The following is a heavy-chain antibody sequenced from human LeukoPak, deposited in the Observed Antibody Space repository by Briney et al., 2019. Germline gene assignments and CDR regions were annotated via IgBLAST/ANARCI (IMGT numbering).Heavy chain of an antibody. V-gene: IGHV3-30-3*01. CDR3: AKDQGYYGSGSYRGFDY. CDR1: GFTFSSYA. CDR2: ISYDGSNK. Sequence: GGSLRLSCAASGFTFSSYAMHWARQAPGKGLEWVAVISYDGSNKYYADSVKGRFTISRDNSKNTLYLQMNSLRAEDTAVYYCAKDQGYYGSGSYRGFDYWGQGTLVTVSS. J-gene: IGHJ4*02. D-gene: IGHD3-10*01.